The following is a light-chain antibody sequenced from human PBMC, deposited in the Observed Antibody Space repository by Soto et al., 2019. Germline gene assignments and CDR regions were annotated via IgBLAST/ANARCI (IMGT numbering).Light chain of an antibody. V-gene: IGKV3-11*01. CDR3: QQRSNWLLA. J-gene: IGKJ4*01. CDR2: DAF. CDR1: QSISEL. Sequence: EIVLTQSPDTLSLSPGESATLSCRASQSISELLAWYQQKPGQPPRLLIYDAFKRATGIPARFSGSGSGTDFTLTISRLEPEDFSVYYCQQRSNWLLAFGGGTRVEIK.